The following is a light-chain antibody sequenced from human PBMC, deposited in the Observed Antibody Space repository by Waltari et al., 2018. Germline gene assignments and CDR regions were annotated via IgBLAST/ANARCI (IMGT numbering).Light chain of an antibody. CDR3: CSYAPSSTVWV. J-gene: IGLJ3*02. CDR2: EGS. Sequence: QSALTQPASVSGSPGQSITISCTGTSSDVGSYNLVSWYQQHPGNAPKLMIYEGSKRPSGVSKRFSGSKSGNTASLTISGLQADDEADYYCCSYAPSSTVWVFGGGTKLTVL. CDR1: SSDVGSYNL. V-gene: IGLV2-23*01.